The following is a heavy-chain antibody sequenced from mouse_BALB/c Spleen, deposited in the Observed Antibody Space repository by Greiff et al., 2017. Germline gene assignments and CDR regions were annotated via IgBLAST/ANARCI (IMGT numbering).Heavy chain of an antibody. CDR3: ASYGSSYDYFDY. J-gene: IGHJ2*01. CDR1: GYSITSDYA. V-gene: IGHV3-2*02. Sequence: DVKLVESGPGLVKPSQSLSLTCTVTGYSITSDYAWYWIRQFPGNKLEWMGYISYSGSTSYNPSLKSRISITRDTCKNQFFLQLNSVTTEDTATYNGASYGSSYDYFDYWGQGTTLTVSS. CDR2: ISYSGST. D-gene: IGHD1-1*01.